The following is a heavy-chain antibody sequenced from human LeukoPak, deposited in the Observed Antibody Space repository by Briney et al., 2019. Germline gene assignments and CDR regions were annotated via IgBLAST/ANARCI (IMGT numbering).Heavy chain of an antibody. CDR3: SRENGAFSPFGY. V-gene: IGHV4-39*07. Sequence: PSETLSLTCTVSGVSISTTSYYWGWIRQTPGKGLEWIGSTFYRGSTYSSPSLRSRVTISVDASKNQLFLTLSAVTAADTAVYYCSRENGAFSPFGYWGQGTLVTVPS. J-gene: IGHJ4*02. D-gene: IGHD2-8*01. CDR2: TFYRGST. CDR1: GVSISTTSYY.